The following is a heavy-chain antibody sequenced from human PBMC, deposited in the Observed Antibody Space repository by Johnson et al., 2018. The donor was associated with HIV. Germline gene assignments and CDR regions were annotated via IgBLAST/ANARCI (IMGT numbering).Heavy chain of an antibody. CDR1: GFTFSDYY. Sequence: QVQLVESGGGLVQPGGSLRLSCAASGFTFSDYYMSWIRQAPGKGLEWVSYISSSGSTIYYADSVKGRFTISRDDSKNTLYLQMNSLKTEDTAVYYCTTVAGGASDIWGQGTMVTVSS. CDR2: ISSSGSTI. J-gene: IGHJ3*02. V-gene: IGHV3-11*01. CDR3: TTVAGGASDI. D-gene: IGHD3-16*01.